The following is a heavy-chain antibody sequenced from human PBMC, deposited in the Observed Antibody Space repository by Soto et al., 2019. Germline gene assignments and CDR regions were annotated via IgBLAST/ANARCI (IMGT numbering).Heavy chain of an antibody. Sequence: QVQLVESGGGVVQPGRSLRLSCAASGFTFSSYGMHWVRQAPGKGLEWVAVISYDGSNKYYADSVKGRFTISRVNSKNTLYLQMNSLRAEDTAVYYCAKNVYENWFDPWGQGTLVTVSS. D-gene: IGHD5-12*01. CDR1: GFTFSSYG. CDR3: AKNVYENWFDP. V-gene: IGHV3-30*18. J-gene: IGHJ5*02. CDR2: ISYDGSNK.